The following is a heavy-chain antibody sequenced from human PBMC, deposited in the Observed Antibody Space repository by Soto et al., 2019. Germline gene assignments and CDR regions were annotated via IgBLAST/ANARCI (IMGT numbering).Heavy chain of an antibody. CDR1: GYTFTGYY. CDR2: INPNRGGT. V-gene: IGHV1-2*04. Sequence: QVQLVQSGAEVKKPGASVKVSCKASGYTFTGYYMHWVRQAPGQGLEWMGWINPNRGGTNYAQKFQGWVTMTRDTSISTAYMELSRLRSDDTAVYYCAVLDYGDQSAFDIWGQGTMVTVSS. J-gene: IGHJ3*02. CDR3: AVLDYGDQSAFDI. D-gene: IGHD4-17*01.